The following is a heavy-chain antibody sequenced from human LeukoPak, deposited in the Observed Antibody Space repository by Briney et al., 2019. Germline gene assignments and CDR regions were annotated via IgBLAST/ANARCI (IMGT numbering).Heavy chain of an antibody. V-gene: IGHV4-39*07. D-gene: IGHD6-13*01. J-gene: IGHJ5*02. CDR3: ARGDRIAPYFDP. CDR2: IYYSGST. CDR1: GGSISSSSYY. Sequence: PSETLSLTCAVSGGSISSSSYYWGWIRQPPGKGLEWIGSIYYSGSTYYNPSLKSRVTISVDTSKNQFSLKLSSVTAADTAVYYCARGDRIAPYFDPWGQGTLVTVSS.